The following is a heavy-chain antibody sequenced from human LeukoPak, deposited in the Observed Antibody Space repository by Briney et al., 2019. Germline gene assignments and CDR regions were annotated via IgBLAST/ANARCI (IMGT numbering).Heavy chain of an antibody. Sequence: GGSLRLSCAASGFTFITYAFHWVRQAPGKGLEYVSAISNNGEDTYYADSVKGRFTISRDNSKNTLYLQMGSLRAEDMAVYYCVRGGGVVAGTYDYWGQGTLDTVSS. CDR2: ISNNGEDT. CDR1: GFTFITYA. V-gene: IGHV3-64*02. J-gene: IGHJ4*02. D-gene: IGHD6-19*01. CDR3: VRGGGVVAGTYDY.